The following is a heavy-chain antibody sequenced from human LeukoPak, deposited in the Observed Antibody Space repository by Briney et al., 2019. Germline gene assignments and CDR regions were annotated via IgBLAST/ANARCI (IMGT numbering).Heavy chain of an antibody. Sequence: PGGSLRLSCAASGFTVSSNYMSWVRQAPGKGLEWVSSISSSSSYIYYADSVKGRFTISRDNAKNSLYLQMNSLRAEDTAVYYCARVLGYCSGGSCSFDYWGQGTLVTVSS. CDR2: ISSSSSYI. V-gene: IGHV3-21*01. CDR1: GFTVSSNY. D-gene: IGHD2-15*01. CDR3: ARVLGYCSGGSCSFDY. J-gene: IGHJ4*02.